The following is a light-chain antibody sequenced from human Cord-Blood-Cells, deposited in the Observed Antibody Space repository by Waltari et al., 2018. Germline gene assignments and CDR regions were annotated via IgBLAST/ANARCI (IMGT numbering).Light chain of an antibody. Sequence: QSALTQPRSVSGSPGQSVTIPCTGTSSDVGGYNYDSWYQQHPGKAPKLMIYDVSKRPSGVPDRFSGSKSGNTASLTISGLQAEDEADYYCCSYAGSSYVFGTGTKVTVL. J-gene: IGLJ1*01. CDR3: CSYAGSSYV. CDR1: SSDVGGYNY. V-gene: IGLV2-11*01. CDR2: DVS.